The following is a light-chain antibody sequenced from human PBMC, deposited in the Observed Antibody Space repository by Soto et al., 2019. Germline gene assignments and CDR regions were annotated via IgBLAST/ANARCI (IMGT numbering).Light chain of an antibody. CDR3: QQYGSPLT. Sequence: EIVLTQSPGTLSLSPWERATPSCRASQSVSSSYLAWYQQKPGQTPRLLISGASNRATGIPDRFSGSGSGTDFTLTISRLEPEDFAVYYCQQYGSPLTFGGGAKVDIK. CDR1: QSVSSSY. J-gene: IGKJ4*01. CDR2: GAS. V-gene: IGKV3-20*01.